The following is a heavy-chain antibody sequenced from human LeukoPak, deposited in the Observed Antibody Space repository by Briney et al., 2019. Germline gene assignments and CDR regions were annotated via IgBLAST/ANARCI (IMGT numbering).Heavy chain of an antibody. CDR2: MNPNSGNT. V-gene: IGHV1-8*02. J-gene: IGHJ3*02. Sequence: GSSVKVSCKASGGTFSSYAISWVRQATGQGLEWMGWMNPNSGNTGYAQKFQGRVTMTRNTSISTAYMELSSLRSEDTAVYYCAKGYSSGWGRAFDIWGQGTMVTVSS. CDR1: GGTFSSYA. D-gene: IGHD6-19*01. CDR3: AKGYSSGWGRAFDI.